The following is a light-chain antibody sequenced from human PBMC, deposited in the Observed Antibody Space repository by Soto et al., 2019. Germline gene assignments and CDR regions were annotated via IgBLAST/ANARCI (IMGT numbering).Light chain of an antibody. J-gene: IGLJ1*01. V-gene: IGLV1-40*01. CDR1: SSNIGAIYG. CDR2: VNT. Sequence: QSVLTQAPSVSGAPGQRVTISCTGSSSNIGAIYGVHWYQQLPGTAPKLLIYVNTNRPSGVPDRFSASKSGTSASLAITGLQAEDEADYYCQSYDDSLSAFVFGTGTKVTVL. CDR3: QSYDDSLSAFV.